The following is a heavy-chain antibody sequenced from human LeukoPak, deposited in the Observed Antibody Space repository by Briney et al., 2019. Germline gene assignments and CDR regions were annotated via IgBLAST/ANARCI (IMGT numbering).Heavy chain of an antibody. CDR3: TRVGYIDEGIDY. V-gene: IGHV3-23*01. J-gene: IGHJ4*02. D-gene: IGHD5-24*01. Sequence: GGSLRLSCAASGFTFSDYAMSWVRQAPGKGLEWVSTISDNGGGTYYADSVKGRFTISRDNSKNTLFLQMNSLRAEDTAIYYCTRVGYIDEGIDYWGQGTLVTVSS. CDR1: GFTFSDYA. CDR2: ISDNGGGT.